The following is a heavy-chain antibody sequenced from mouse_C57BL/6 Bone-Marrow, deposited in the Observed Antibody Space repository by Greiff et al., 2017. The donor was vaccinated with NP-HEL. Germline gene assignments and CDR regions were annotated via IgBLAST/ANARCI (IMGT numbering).Heavy chain of an antibody. CDR3: ARGRDDGYSYYFDY. Sequence: VQLKESGPELVKPGDSVKISCKASGYSFTGYFMNWVMQSHGKSLEWIGRINPYNGDTFYNQKFKGKATLTVDKSSSTAHMELRSLTSEDSAVYYCARGRDDGYSYYFDYWGQGTTLTVSS. J-gene: IGHJ2*01. CDR2: INPYNGDT. D-gene: IGHD2-3*01. CDR1: GYSFTGYF. V-gene: IGHV1-20*01.